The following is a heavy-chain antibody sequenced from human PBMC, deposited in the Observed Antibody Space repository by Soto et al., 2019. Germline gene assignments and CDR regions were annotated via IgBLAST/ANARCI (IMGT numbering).Heavy chain of an antibody. D-gene: IGHD4-17*01. Sequence: QITLRESGPTLVKPTQTLTLTCTFSGFSLSSNGMGVGWIRQPPGQALEWLALIYWDEDRQYSPSLQSRPTITKDTSKNQVVLTMTNMEPVDTATYYCAHRGDGAYEGVFDYWGQGTLVTVSS. CDR1: GFSLSSNGMG. J-gene: IGHJ4*02. CDR3: AHRGDGAYEGVFDY. CDR2: IYWDEDR. V-gene: IGHV2-5*02.